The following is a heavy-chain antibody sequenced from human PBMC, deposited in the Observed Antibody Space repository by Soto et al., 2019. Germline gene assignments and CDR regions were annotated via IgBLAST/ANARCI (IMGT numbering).Heavy chain of an antibody. CDR1: GYTFTDYY. CDR2: INPNTGGT. D-gene: IGHD1-7*01. V-gene: IGHV1-2*02. Sequence: GASVKVSCKASGYTFTDYYMHWVRQAPGQGLEWMGWINPNTGGTNYVENFQGRVIMTRDTSISTAYMELSRVTSDDTAVYYCAADGLAGTLYCYYYYGMDVWGQGTTVTVS. CDR3: AADGLAGTLYCYYYYGMDV. J-gene: IGHJ6*02.